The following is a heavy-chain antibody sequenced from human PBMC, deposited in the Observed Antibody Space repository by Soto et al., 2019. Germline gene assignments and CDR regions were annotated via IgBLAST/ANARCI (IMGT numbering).Heavy chain of an antibody. Sequence: GGSLRLSCATSGFTFSGSTIHWVRQASGKGLERVGRTRSKTYSYATAYAASVKGRFTISRDDSQSTAYLQMNSLKTEDTAVYYCARDYTGSYFWGQGTLVTVSS. D-gene: IGHD1-26*01. CDR2: TRSKTYSYAT. J-gene: IGHJ4*02. V-gene: IGHV3-73*01. CDR3: ARDYTGSYF. CDR1: GFTFSGST.